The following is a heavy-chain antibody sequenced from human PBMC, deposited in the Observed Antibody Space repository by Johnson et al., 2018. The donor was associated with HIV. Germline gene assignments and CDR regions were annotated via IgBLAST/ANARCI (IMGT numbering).Heavy chain of an antibody. CDR1: GFTFSSYG. CDR3: VKGLSRWSGDQSYAFDI. Sequence: QMLLVESGGGVVQPGGSLRLSCAASGFTFSSYGMHWVRQAPGKGLEWVAFIRYDGSNKYYADSVKGRFTISRDNSKNRLYLQMNSRRAEDTAIYYCVKGLSRWSGDQSYAFDIWGQGTMVTVSS. CDR2: IRYDGSNK. V-gene: IGHV3-30*02. J-gene: IGHJ3*02. D-gene: IGHD7-27*01.